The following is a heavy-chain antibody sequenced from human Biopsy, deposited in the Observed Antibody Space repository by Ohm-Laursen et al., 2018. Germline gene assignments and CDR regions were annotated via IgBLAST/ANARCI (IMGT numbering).Heavy chain of an antibody. CDR1: GFTFSASA. CDR2: IRSKAKSYAT. Sequence: SLRLSCAASGFTFSASAVHWVRQASEKGLEWVGRIRSKAKSYATAYAASVTGRFTISRDDSKNTTYLQMNSLKTEDTAVYYCTLEGAGFDNWGRGTLVTVSS. CDR3: TLEGAGFDN. J-gene: IGHJ4*02. D-gene: IGHD3-10*01. V-gene: IGHV3-73*01.